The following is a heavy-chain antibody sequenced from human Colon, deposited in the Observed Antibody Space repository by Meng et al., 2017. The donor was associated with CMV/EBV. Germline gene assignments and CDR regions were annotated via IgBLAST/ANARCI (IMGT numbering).Heavy chain of an antibody. D-gene: IGHD3-3*01. J-gene: IGHJ6*02. V-gene: IGHV3-7*01. CDR1: GITFSSYV. Sequence: GESLKISCAASGITFSSYVMTWVRQAPGKGLEWVANIKQDGSEKYYVDSVKGRFTISRDNAKNSLYLQMNSLRAEDTAVYYCARHGGYYDFWSGYYAGGSYYYYGMDVWGQGTTVTVSS. CDR2: IKQDGSEK. CDR3: ARHGGYYDFWSGYYAGGSYYYYGMDV.